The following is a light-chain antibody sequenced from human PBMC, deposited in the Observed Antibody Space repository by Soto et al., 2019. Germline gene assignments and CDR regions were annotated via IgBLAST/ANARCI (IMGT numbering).Light chain of an antibody. CDR1: SSNIGAGYD. J-gene: IGLJ1*01. Sequence: QSVRTQPPSVSGAPGQRVTISCTGRSSNIGAGYDVHWYQQLPGTAPKLLIYCNSNRPSGAPDRFSGSKSGTSASLAITGLQAEDEADYYCQSYDRSLSGLVFGTGTKLTVL. CDR3: QSYDRSLSGLV. CDR2: CNS. V-gene: IGLV1-40*01.